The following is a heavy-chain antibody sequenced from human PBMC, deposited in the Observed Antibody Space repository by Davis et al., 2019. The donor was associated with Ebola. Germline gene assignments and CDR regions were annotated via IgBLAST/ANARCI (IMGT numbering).Heavy chain of an antibody. J-gene: IGHJ4*02. D-gene: IGHD5-24*01. V-gene: IGHV3-33*01. CDR2: SWNDGSQE. CDR1: GFTFSSHG. Sequence: SSEASGFTFSSHGMHWVRQAPGKGLEWVAVSWNDGSQEHYADSVKGRFIISRSNAKNSLYLQMNNLRDEDTAVYYCARDYNYSFDYWGQGALVTVSS. CDR3: ARDYNYSFDY.